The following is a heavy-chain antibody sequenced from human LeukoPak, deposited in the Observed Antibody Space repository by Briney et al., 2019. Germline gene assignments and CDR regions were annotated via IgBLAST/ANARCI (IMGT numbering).Heavy chain of an antibody. CDR2: IRYDGSNK. V-gene: IGHV3-30*02. CDR1: GFTFSSYG. D-gene: IGHD6-13*01. J-gene: IGHJ4*02. Sequence: PGGSLRLSCAASGFTFSSYGMHWVRQAPGKGLEWVAFIRYDGSNKYYADSMKGRFTISRDNSKNTLYLQMNSLRAEDTAVYYCAKGASSSWYFGIYYFDYWGQGTLVTVSS. CDR3: AKGASSSWYFGIYYFDY.